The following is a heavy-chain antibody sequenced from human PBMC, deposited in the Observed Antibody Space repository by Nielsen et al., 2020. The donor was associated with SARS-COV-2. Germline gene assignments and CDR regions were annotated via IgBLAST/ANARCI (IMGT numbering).Heavy chain of an antibody. J-gene: IGHJ2*01. CDR3: ARHPTISHDYWYFDL. D-gene: IGHD3-3*01. CDR2: IYYSGST. V-gene: IGHV4-39*01. CDR1: GGSISSSSYY. Sequence: SETLSLTCTVSGGSISSSSYYWGWIRQPPGKGLEWIGSIYYSGSTYYNPSLKSRVTISVDTSKNQFSLKLSSVTAADTAVYYCARHPTISHDYWYFDLWGRGTLVTVSS.